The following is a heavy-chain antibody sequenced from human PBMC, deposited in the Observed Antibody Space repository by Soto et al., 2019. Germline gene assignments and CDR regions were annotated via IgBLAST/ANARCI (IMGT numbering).Heavy chain of an antibody. J-gene: IGHJ4*02. V-gene: IGHV4-38-2*01. D-gene: IGHD1-26*01. CDR3: ARTHSGSYYSVFNY. Sequence: ETLALACFVSNFSISSGYYWGWIRQSPGKGLEWIASIYRSGTTSYNPSLKSRVTISVDPSKNQFSLMLTAVTAADTAVYYCARTHSGSYYSVFNYWGRGSLVTVYS. CDR2: IYRSGTT. CDR1: NFSISSGYY.